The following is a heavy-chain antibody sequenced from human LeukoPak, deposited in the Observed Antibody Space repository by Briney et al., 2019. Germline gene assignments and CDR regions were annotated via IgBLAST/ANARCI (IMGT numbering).Heavy chain of an antibody. D-gene: IGHD3-10*01. J-gene: IGHJ5*02. Sequence: GGSLRLSCAASGFTFSSYSMYWVRQAPGKGLEWVSSISSSSSYIYYADSVKGRFTISRDNAKNSLYLQMNSLRAEDTAVYYCARARGVPSWFDPWGQGTLVTVSS. V-gene: IGHV3-21*01. CDR2: ISSSSSYI. CDR3: ARARGVPSWFDP. CDR1: GFTFSSYS.